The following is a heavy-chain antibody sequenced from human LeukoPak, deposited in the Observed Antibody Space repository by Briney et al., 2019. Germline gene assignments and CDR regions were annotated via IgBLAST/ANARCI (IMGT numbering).Heavy chain of an antibody. Sequence: GGSLTLACPASGFTFSTYVMSWVRPAPGNGLEWVSGTSASGDKTYYADSVRGRFTISRDNSKNTLHLQMNSLRAEDTAVYYCAKGSGYDTDFDYWGQGTLATVSS. CDR3: AKGSGYDTDFDY. J-gene: IGHJ4*02. CDR1: GFTFSTYV. D-gene: IGHD3-9*01. CDR2: TSASGDKT. V-gene: IGHV3-23*01.